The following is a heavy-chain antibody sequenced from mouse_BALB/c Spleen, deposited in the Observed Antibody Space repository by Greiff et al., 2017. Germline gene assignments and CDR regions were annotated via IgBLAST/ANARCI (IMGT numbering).Heavy chain of an antibody. J-gene: IGHJ2*01. Sequence: VQLQQSGAELAKPGASVKMSCKASGYTFTSYWMHWVKQRPGQGLEWIGYINPSTGYTEYNQKFKDKATLTADKSSSTAYMQLSSLTSEDSAVYYCARCDGYLYFDYWGQGTTLTVSS. CDR3: ARCDGYLYFDY. D-gene: IGHD2-3*01. V-gene: IGHV1-7*01. CDR2: INPSTGYT. CDR1: GYTFTSYW.